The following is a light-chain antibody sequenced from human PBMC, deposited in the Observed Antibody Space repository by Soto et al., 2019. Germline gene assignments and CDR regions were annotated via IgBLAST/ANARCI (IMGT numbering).Light chain of an antibody. V-gene: IGKV1-39*01. J-gene: IGKJ5*01. CDR3: QQTDSTPIT. CDR1: QPISKN. Sequence: DIQMTQSPSSLSASVGDRVTITCRASQPISKNLNWYQQRPGKPPNLLIYASSSVQHGVPPRFSGGGSGTEFTLTITSLQPEVFATYYCQQTDSTPITFGLGTRLEIK. CDR2: ASS.